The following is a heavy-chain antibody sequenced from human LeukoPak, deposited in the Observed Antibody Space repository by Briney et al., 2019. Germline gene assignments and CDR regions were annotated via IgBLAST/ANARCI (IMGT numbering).Heavy chain of an antibody. CDR2: ISGSGGST. Sequence: GGSLRLSCAASGFTFSSYAMSWVRQAPGKGLEWVSAISGSGGSTYYADSVKGRFTISRDNSKNTLYLQMNSLRAEDTAVYYCAKATARYCSSTSCYYCYYYYMDVWGKGTTVTVSS. CDR3: AKATARYCSSTSCYYCYYYYMDV. CDR1: GFTFSSYA. J-gene: IGHJ6*03. V-gene: IGHV3-23*01. D-gene: IGHD2-2*01.